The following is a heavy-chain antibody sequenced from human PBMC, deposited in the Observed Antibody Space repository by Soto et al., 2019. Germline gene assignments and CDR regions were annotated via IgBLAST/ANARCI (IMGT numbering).Heavy chain of an antibody. Sequence: DVQLVESGGGLVQPGRSLRLSCAASGFTFDDYAMHWVRQAPGKGLEWVSGITWNSGRIDYADSVKGRFTISRDNAKNSLYLQMNSLRAEDTALYYCAKGRGASGWSYYLDSWGQGTLVTVSS. J-gene: IGHJ4*02. CDR3: AKGRGASGWSYYLDS. D-gene: IGHD6-19*01. CDR1: GFTFDDYA. CDR2: ITWNSGRI. V-gene: IGHV3-9*01.